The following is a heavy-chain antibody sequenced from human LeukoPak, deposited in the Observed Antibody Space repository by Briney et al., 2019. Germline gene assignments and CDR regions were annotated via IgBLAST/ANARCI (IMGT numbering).Heavy chain of an antibody. CDR1: GGSFSGYY. CDR3: ARGRKSRSRAFDT. J-gene: IGHJ3*02. CDR2: INHSGST. Sequence: SETLSLTCAVYGGSFSGYYWSWIRQPPGKGQEWIGEINHSGSTNYNPSLKSRVTISVDTSKNQFSLKLSSVTAADTAVYYCARGRKSRSRAFDTWGQGTMVTVSS. D-gene: IGHD6-13*01. V-gene: IGHV4-34*01.